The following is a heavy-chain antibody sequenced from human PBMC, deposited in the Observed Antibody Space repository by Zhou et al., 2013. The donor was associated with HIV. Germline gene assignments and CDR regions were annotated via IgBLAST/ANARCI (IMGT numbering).Heavy chain of an antibody. CDR2: INPTNGDT. CDR1: GYTFTAYY. Sequence: QVQLVQSGAEVTKPGASVKVSCKASGYTFTAYYIHWLRQAPGQGLEWMGWINPTNGDTNCAQKFQGRVTMTRDTSISTLYMDLSSLTSDDTAVYYCARGSVFGSGLPFDYWGQGTLVTVSS. CDR3: ARGSVFGSGLPFDY. D-gene: IGHD6-19*01. J-gene: IGHJ4*02. V-gene: IGHV1-2*02.